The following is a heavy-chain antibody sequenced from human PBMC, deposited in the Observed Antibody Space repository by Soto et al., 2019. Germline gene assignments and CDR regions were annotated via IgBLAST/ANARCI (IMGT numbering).Heavy chain of an antibody. D-gene: IGHD5-18*01. CDR2: ISGSGGST. J-gene: IGHJ4*02. V-gene: IGHV3-23*01. CDR3: SSIDSLMVNGPYY. Sequence: PGGSLRLSCAASGSTFSSYAMSWVRQAPGKGLEWVSSISGSGGSTYYADSVKGRFTISRDNAKNSLYLQMNSLRAEDMVVFYCSSIDSLMVNGPYYWGQGNRVTVSS. CDR1: GSTFSSYA.